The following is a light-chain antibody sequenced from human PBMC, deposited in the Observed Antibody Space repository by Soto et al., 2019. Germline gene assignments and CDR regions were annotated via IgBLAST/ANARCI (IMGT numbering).Light chain of an antibody. J-gene: IGLJ2*01. CDR1: SSDVGGYNY. Sequence: QSVLTQPPSASGSPGQSVTISCTGTSSDVGGYNYVSWYQQHPGKAPKVMIYDVNKRPSGLPDRCAGAKSGNTASLTVSGRQAEDEGDYYCSSHAGGQNVVFGGGTKLTVL. V-gene: IGLV2-8*01. CDR2: DVN. CDR3: SSHAGGQNVV.